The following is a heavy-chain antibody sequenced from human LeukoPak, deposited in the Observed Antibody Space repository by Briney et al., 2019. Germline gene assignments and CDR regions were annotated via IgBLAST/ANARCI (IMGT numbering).Heavy chain of an antibody. Sequence: GGSLRLSCAASGFTFSSYAMSWVHQAPGKGLEWVSAISGSGGSTYYADSVKGRFTISRDNSKNTLYLQMNSLRAEDTAVYYCAKSSGYYDSSSEIDYWGQGTLVTVSS. CDR1: GFTFSSYA. V-gene: IGHV3-23*01. D-gene: IGHD3-22*01. CDR2: ISGSGGST. J-gene: IGHJ4*02. CDR3: AKSSGYYDSSSEIDY.